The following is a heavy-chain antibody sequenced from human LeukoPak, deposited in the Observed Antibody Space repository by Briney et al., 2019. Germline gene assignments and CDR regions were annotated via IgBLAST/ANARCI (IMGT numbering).Heavy chain of an antibody. CDR1: GYAFTSHA. Sequence: VASVKVSCKTSGYAFTSHAITWVRQVPGRGLEGLGWISSSNGNTNYARNVRGRVTMTTDASTSTAYMELRNLRSDDTAIYYCVRCSGGNCYGTNYFEHWGRGTLVSVSS. J-gene: IGHJ4*02. CDR3: VRCSGGNCYGTNYFEH. CDR2: ISSSNGNT. V-gene: IGHV1-18*04. D-gene: IGHD2-15*01.